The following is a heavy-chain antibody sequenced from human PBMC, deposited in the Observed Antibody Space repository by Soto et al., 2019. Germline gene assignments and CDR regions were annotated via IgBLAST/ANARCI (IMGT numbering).Heavy chain of an antibody. CDR3: ARDTGDASGWYYFDY. D-gene: IGHD6-19*01. V-gene: IGHV4-59*01. CDR2: IYYSGST. J-gene: IGHJ4*02. Sequence: SETLSLTCTVSGGSISSYYWSWIRQPPGKGLEWIGYIYYSGSTNYNPSLKSRVTISVDTSKNQFSLKLSSVTAADTAVYYCARDTGDASGWYYFDYWGQGTLVTVSS. CDR1: GGSISSYY.